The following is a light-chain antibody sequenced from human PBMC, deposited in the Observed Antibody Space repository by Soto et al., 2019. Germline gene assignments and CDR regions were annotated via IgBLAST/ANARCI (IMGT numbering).Light chain of an antibody. CDR2: DVS. V-gene: IGLV2-14*03. CDR1: SSDVGVYNY. Sequence: QSALTQPASVSGSPGQSITISCTGTSSDVGVYNYVSWYQHHPGKAPKLMIYDVSNRPSGVSNRFSGSKSGNTASLTISGLQAEDEADYYCSSYTSSSTLYVVFGGGTKLTVL. J-gene: IGLJ2*01. CDR3: SSYTSSSTLYVV.